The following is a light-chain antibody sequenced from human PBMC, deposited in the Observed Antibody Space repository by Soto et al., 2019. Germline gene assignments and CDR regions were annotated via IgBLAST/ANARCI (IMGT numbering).Light chain of an antibody. V-gene: IGKV1-5*03. CDR2: RAS. Sequence: DVQMTQSPSTLSASVGDTVTITCRASQSIDTALAWYQQKPGKAPNLLIYRASNLESGVPSRFSGSGSGTDFPLAISRLQLDDFATYYCQQYGFFLTFGQGTKLEIK. CDR1: QSIDTA. J-gene: IGKJ2*01. CDR3: QQYGFFLT.